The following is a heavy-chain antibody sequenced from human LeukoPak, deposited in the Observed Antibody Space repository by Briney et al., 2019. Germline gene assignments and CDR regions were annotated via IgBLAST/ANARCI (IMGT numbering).Heavy chain of an antibody. CDR2: INHSGST. D-gene: IGHD6-19*01. CDR3: ARGRTWGYSSGWYVD. V-gene: IGHV4-34*01. J-gene: IGHJ4*02. Sequence: SETLSLTCAVYGGSFSGCYWSWIRQPPGKGLEWIGEINHSGSTNYNPSLKSRVTISVDTSKDQFSLKLSSVTTADTAVYYCARGRTWGYSSGWYVDWGQGTLVTVSS. CDR1: GGSFSGCY.